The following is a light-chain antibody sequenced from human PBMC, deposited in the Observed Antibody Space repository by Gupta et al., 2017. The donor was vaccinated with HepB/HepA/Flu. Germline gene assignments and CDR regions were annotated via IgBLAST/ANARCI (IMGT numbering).Light chain of an antibody. Sequence: DIQMTQSPSSLSASLGDRVTITCRASQSISTYLNWYQQKPGKVPKLLIYSASSLKSGVPSRFSGSGFGTDFTLTISSLQPEDFATYYCQQSYSILYTFGQGTKLEIK. CDR1: QSISTY. J-gene: IGKJ2*01. CDR2: SAS. CDR3: QQSYSILYT. V-gene: IGKV1-39*01.